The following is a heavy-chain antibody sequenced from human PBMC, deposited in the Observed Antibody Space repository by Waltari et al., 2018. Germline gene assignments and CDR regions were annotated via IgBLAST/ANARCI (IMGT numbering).Heavy chain of an antibody. D-gene: IGHD4-4*01. J-gene: IGHJ5*02. Sequence: EELLVESGGALVQPGGSLRLSCVASGFAFGNYWRHWVRQVPGEGLVWVARITNDGGDVIYAHSVKGRFTMSRDNTKNTVYLQMDSLRVDDTAIYYCVRDKPHSWFDPWGQGTLVTVSS. CDR3: VRDKPHSWFDP. V-gene: IGHV3-74*01. CDR1: GFAFGNYW. CDR2: ITNDGGDV.